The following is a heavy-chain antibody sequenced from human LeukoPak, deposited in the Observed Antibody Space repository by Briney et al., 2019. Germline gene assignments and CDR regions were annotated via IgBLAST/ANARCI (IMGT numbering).Heavy chain of an antibody. CDR1: TLIFSIYA. Sequence: GGSLRLSCALSTLIFSIYAMSWVRQAPGKGLEWVSAIRGSGGSTYYADSVRGRFNISRDNSKNTLYLQMNSLRAEDTAVYYCAKRGSSWYNWRAFDIWGQGTMVTVSS. V-gene: IGHV3-23*01. CDR2: IRGSGGST. CDR3: AKRGSSWYNWRAFDI. D-gene: IGHD6-13*01. J-gene: IGHJ3*02.